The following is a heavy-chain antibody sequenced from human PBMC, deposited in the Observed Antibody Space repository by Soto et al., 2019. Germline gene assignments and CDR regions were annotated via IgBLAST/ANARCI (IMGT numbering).Heavy chain of an antibody. J-gene: IGHJ4*02. V-gene: IGHV4-31*02. D-gene: IGHD7-27*01. CDR3: ARDKDLEPTVWGY. CDR2: IYYSGAT. CDR1: GDSMATGGHY. Sequence: QVHLQESGPGLVRPSETLSLSCSVSGDSMATGGHYYNWIRHLPGKGLDWIGIIYYSGATHYSPSLRHRATISIDTYKNQFSLRLISVTAADTALYFCARDKDLEPTVWGYWGQGIQVTVSS.